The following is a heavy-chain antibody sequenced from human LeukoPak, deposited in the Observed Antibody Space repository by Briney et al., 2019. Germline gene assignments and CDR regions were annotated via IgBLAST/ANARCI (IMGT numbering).Heavy chain of an antibody. J-gene: IGHJ4*02. Sequence: GGSLRLSCAASGFNFSSYWMGWVRQAPGKGLEWVANIKQDGSEKYYVDSVKGRFTISRDNAKNSLSLQMDSLRVEDTAVYYCARVATVAFNYWGQGTLVTVSS. CDR3: ARVATVAFNY. V-gene: IGHV3-7*01. D-gene: IGHD6-19*01. CDR2: IKQDGSEK. CDR1: GFNFSSYW.